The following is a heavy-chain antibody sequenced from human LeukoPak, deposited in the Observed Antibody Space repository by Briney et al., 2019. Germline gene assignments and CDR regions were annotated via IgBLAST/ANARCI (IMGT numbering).Heavy chain of an antibody. CDR3: ARSPGAAAGTWYYYYMDV. CDR2: ISSSSSNI. J-gene: IGHJ6*03. D-gene: IGHD6-13*01. CDR1: GFTFSSYS. V-gene: IGHV3-21*01. Sequence: GGSLRHSCTASGFTFSSYSMNWVRQAPGKGLEWVSSISSSSSNIYYADSVKGRFTISRDNAKNSLYLQMNSLRAEDTAVYYCARSPGAAAGTWYYYYMDVWGKGTTVTVSS.